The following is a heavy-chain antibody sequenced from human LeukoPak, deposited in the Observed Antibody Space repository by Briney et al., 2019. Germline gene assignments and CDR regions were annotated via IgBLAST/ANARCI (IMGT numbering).Heavy chain of an antibody. Sequence: ASVKVSCKASAYTFTDYYMHWVRQAPGQGLEWMGWINSNSGGANYAQKFQGRVTMTRATSISTAYMELTRLKSDDTAVYYCARLMTMIADGFGYWGQGTLVTVSS. V-gene: IGHV1-2*02. CDR3: ARLMTMIADGFGY. D-gene: IGHD3-22*01. CDR2: INSNSGGA. J-gene: IGHJ4*02. CDR1: AYTFTDYY.